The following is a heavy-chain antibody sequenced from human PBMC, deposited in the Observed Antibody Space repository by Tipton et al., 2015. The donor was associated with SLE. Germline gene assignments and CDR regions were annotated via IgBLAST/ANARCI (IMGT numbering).Heavy chain of an antibody. D-gene: IGHD1-26*01. V-gene: IGHV3-74*01. Sequence: GSLRLSCAASGSTFSRYWMHWVRQAPGKGVVWVSHVRSDGTTRSYVDSVKGRFTISRDNAKNTVYLQMDSLRAEDTAVYYCTRHNTGSYYGAFDIRGQGTMVTVSS. CDR1: GSTFSRYW. J-gene: IGHJ3*02. CDR3: TRHNTGSYYGAFDI. CDR2: VRSDGTTR.